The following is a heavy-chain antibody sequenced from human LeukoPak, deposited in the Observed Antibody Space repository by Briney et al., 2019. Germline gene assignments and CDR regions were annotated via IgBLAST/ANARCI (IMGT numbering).Heavy chain of an antibody. CDR1: GFTFSSYA. J-gene: IGHJ3*01. D-gene: IGHD6-19*01. V-gene: IGHV3-23*01. CDR2: ISGSDGST. CDR3: AKDLNRSSGWKRGAFDV. Sequence: HSGGSLRLSCAASGFTFSSYAMYWVRQAPGKGLEWVSAISGSDGSTYYADSVKGRFTISRDNSKNTQYLQMNSLGVEDTAVYYCAKDLNRSSGWKRGAFDVWGQGTMVTVSS.